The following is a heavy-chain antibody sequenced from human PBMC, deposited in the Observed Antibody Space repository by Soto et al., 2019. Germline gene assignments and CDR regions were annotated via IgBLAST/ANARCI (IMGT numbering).Heavy chain of an antibody. J-gene: IGHJ6*02. D-gene: IGHD3-3*01. V-gene: IGHV3-15*07. Sequence: PGGSLRLSCAASGFTFSNAWMNWVRQAPGKGLEWVGRIKSKTDGGTTDYAAPVKGRFTISRDDSKNTLYLQMNSLKTEDTAVYYCTTAEYDFWSGYYTSLDYYDGMDVWGQGTTVTVSS. CDR1: GFTFSNAW. CDR3: TTAEYDFWSGYYTSLDYYDGMDV. CDR2: IKSKTDGGTT.